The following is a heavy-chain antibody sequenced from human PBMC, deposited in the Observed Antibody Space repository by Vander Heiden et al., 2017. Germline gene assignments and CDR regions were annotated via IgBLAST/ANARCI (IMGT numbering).Heavy chain of an antibody. D-gene: IGHD6-13*01. CDR1: GFTFSSYA. CDR2: ISGSGGST. Sequence: EVQLLESGGGLVQPGGSLRLSCAASGFTFSSYAMSWVRQAPGKGLEWVSAISGSGGSTYYADAVKGRFTISRDNSKNTLYLQMNRMRAEDTAVYYCANGIQSWPPQIDYWGQGTLVTVSS. CDR3: ANGIQSWPPQIDY. V-gene: IGHV3-23*01. J-gene: IGHJ4*02.